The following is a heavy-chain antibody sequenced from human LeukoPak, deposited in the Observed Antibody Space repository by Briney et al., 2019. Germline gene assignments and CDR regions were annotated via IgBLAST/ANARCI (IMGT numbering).Heavy chain of an antibody. Sequence: QPGRSLRLSCAASGFTFSSYGMHWVRQAPGKGLEWVAVISYDGSNKYYADSVKGRFTISRDNSKNTLYLQMNSLRAEDTAVYYCAKDFLSDYSSGWYDYWGQGTLVTVSS. V-gene: IGHV3-30*18. D-gene: IGHD6-19*01. CDR3: AKDFLSDYSSGWYDY. CDR1: GFTFSSYG. CDR2: ISYDGSNK. J-gene: IGHJ4*02.